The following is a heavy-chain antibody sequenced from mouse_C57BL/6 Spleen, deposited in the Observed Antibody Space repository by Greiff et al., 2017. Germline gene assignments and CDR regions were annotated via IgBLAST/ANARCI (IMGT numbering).Heavy chain of an antibody. D-gene: IGHD1-1*01. CDR1: GYSFTDYN. CDR3: ARSGYYGSSYIAY. V-gene: IGHV1-39*01. J-gene: IGHJ3*01. Sequence: EVKLQESGPELVKPGASVKISCKASGYSFTDYNMNWVKQSNGKSLEWIGVINPNYGTTSYNQKFKGKATLTVDQSSSTAYMQLNSLTSEDSAVYYCARSGYYGSSYIAYWGQGTLVTVSA. CDR2: INPNYGTT.